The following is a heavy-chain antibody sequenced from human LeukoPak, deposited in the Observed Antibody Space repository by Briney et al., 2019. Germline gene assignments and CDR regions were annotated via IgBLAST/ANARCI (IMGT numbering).Heavy chain of an antibody. Sequence: SETLSLTCTVSGGSISSYYWSWIRQPPGKGLEWIGSIYYSGSTYYNPSLKSRVTISVDTSKNQFSLKLSSVTAADTAVYYCARVDVAGSGAFDIWGQGTMVTVSS. CDR1: GGSISSYY. J-gene: IGHJ3*02. V-gene: IGHV4-39*07. CDR2: IYYSGST. D-gene: IGHD3-10*01. CDR3: ARVDVAGSGAFDI.